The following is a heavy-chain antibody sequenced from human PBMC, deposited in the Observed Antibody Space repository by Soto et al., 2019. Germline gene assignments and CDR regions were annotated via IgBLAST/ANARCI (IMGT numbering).Heavy chain of an antibody. CDR2: INPNSGGT. Sequence: GASVKVSCTASGNTFTGYYMHWVPQAPGQGLEWMGWINPNSGGTNYAQKFQGRVTMTRDTSISTAYMELSRLRSDDTAVYYCARDHSAPFNYYCYGMDVWGQGTTVTVSS. J-gene: IGHJ6*02. V-gene: IGHV1-2*02. CDR1: GNTFTGYY. CDR3: ARDHSAPFNYYCYGMDV.